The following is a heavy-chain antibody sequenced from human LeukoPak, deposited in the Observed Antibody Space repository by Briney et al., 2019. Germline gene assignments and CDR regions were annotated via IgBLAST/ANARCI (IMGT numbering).Heavy chain of an antibody. Sequence: SETLSLTCTVSGGSISSGDYYWGWIRQPPGKGLEWIGYIYYSGSTYYNPSLKSRVTISVDTSKNQFSLKLSSVTAADTAVYYCARMNNDNDDYWGQGTLVTVSS. CDR3: ARMNNDNDDY. J-gene: IGHJ4*02. CDR1: GGSISSGDYY. CDR2: IYYSGST. V-gene: IGHV4-30-4*01. D-gene: IGHD1-1*01.